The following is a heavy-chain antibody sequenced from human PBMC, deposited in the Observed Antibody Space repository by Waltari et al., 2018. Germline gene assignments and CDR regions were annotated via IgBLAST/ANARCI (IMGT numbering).Heavy chain of an antibody. CDR3: ALYRLESSLGAFNI. V-gene: IGHV1-69-2*01. CDR1: GCSVVDYY. Sequence: EVQMVPSGAEVRKPGAAVSMSCKVCGCSVVDYYPHWVQLAPGKGLEWMGLVDPEDDETIYAEKFQGRVTITADTSSDTAYMELSSLTSAHTAVYYCALYRLESSLGAFNIWGQGTMVTVSS. J-gene: IGHJ3*02. D-gene: IGHD1-1*01. CDR2: VDPEDDET.